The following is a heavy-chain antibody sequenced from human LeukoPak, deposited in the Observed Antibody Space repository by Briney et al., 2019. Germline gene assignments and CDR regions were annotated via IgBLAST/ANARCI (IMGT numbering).Heavy chain of an antibody. CDR2: INPNSGGT. CDR1: GYTFTGYY. J-gene: IGHJ4*02. Sequence: ASVKVSCKASGYTFTGYYMHWVRQAPGQGLEWMGWINPNSGGTNYPQKFQGRVTMTRDTSISTAYMELSRLRSDDTAVYYCASIPSHCSGGSCSGDYWGQGTLVTVSS. V-gene: IGHV1-2*02. D-gene: IGHD2-15*01. CDR3: ASIPSHCSGGSCSGDY.